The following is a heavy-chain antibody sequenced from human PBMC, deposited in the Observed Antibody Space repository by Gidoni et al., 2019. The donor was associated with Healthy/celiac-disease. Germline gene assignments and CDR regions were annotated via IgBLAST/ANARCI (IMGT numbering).Heavy chain of an antibody. CDR1: GCTFSGSA. D-gene: IGHD6-13*01. CDR3: TRPWAAAGRDFDY. CDR2: IRSKANSYAT. J-gene: IGHJ4*02. Sequence: EVQLVESGGGLVQPGVSLTLSCAAPGCTFSGSAMHWVRQASGKGLEWVGRIRSKANSYATAYAASVKGRFTISRDDSKNTAYLQMNSLKTEDTAVYYCTRPWAAAGRDFDYWGQGTLVTVSS. V-gene: IGHV3-73*02.